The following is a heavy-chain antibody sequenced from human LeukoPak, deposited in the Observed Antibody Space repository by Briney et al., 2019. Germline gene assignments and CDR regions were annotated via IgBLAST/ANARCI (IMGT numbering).Heavy chain of an antibody. Sequence: GGSLRLSCAASGFTFSSYSMNWVRQAPGKGLEWVSSISSSSSYIYYADSVKGRFTASKDNSKNTVYLQMNSLRVEDTAIYYCAKDLCSDTSCSSRGIDYWGQGTLVTVSS. CDR1: GFTFSSYS. CDR3: AKDLCSDTSCSSRGIDY. D-gene: IGHD2-2*01. CDR2: ISSSSSYI. V-gene: IGHV3-21*01. J-gene: IGHJ4*02.